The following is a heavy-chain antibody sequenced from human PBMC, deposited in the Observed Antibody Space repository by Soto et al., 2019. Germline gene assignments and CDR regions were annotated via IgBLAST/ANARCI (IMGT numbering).Heavy chain of an antibody. CDR3: ARQIYDSDTGPNFQYYFDS. V-gene: IGHV5-10-1*01. CDR1: GYSSAGHW. Sequence: ELMKIPSRGSGYSSAGHWIPWVRQKTGKGLEWMGRIDPSDSQTYYSPSFRGHVTISVTKSITTVFLQWSSLRASDTAMYYCARQIYDSDTGPNFQYYFDSWGQGTPVTVSS. J-gene: IGHJ4*02. D-gene: IGHD3-22*01. CDR2: IDPSDSQT.